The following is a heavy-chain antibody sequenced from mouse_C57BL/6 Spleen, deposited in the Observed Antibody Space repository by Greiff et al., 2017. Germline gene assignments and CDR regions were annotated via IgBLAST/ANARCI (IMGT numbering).Heavy chain of an antibody. V-gene: IGHV1-80*01. CDR2: IYPGDGDT. Sequence: QVQLQQSGAELVKPGASVKISCKASGYAFSSYWMNWVKQRPGKGLEWIGQIYPGDGDTNYNGKFKGKATLTADKPSSTAYMQLSSLTSEDSAVYFCATLQYGNCGNYAMDYWGQGTSVTVSS. J-gene: IGHJ4*01. D-gene: IGHD2-10*02. CDR3: ATLQYGNCGNYAMDY. CDR1: GYAFSSYW.